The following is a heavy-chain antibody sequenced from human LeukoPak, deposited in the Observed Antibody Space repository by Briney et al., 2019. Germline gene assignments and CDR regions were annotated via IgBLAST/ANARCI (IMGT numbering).Heavy chain of an antibody. D-gene: IGHD2-8*01. CDR3: ARDCSNGVCFPRDY. J-gene: IGHJ4*02. CDR2: ITTYNGNR. CDR1: GYTLSDYG. V-gene: IGHV1-18*01. Sequence: ASVKVSCKASGYTLSDYGISWVRQAPGQGLEWVGWITTYNGNRKYAEKFQGRVTMTTDTSTSTYYMEMRSLRYDDTAIYYCARDCSNGVCFPRDYWGQGTQITVST.